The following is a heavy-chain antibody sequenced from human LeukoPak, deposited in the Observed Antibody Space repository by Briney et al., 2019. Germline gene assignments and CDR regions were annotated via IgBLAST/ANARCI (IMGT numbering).Heavy chain of an antibody. J-gene: IGHJ4*02. CDR3: ASGSLGYCSGGSCYSVGYYFDY. CDR1: GFTFSSYA. CDR2: ISGGGGST. D-gene: IGHD2-15*01. Sequence: GGSLRLSCAASGFTFSSYAMSWVRQAPGKGLEWVSAISGGGGSTYYADSVKGRFTISRDNSKNTLYLQMNSLRAEDTAVYYCASGSLGYCSGGSCYSVGYYFDYWGQGTLVTVSS. V-gene: IGHV3-23*01.